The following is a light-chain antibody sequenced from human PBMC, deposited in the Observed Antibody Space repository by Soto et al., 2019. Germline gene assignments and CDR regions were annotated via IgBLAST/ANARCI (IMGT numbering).Light chain of an antibody. J-gene: IGLJ2*01. CDR3: QSYDSHVLGLL. CDR1: NSSIGAGYD. CDR2: GNT. Sequence: QSVLTQPPSVTGAPGQRVTISCTGSNSSIGAGYDVNWYQQFPGTAPKLLIYGNTARPSGVPDRFSGSKSGSSASLAITGLQPEDEADYYCQSYDSHVLGLLFGVGTQLTV. V-gene: IGLV1-40*01.